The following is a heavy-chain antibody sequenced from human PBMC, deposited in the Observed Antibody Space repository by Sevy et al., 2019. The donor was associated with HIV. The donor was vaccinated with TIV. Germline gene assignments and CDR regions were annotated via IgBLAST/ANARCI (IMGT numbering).Heavy chain of an antibody. CDR2: ISSSSSYT. J-gene: IGHJ6*03. CDR1: GFTFSDYY. V-gene: IGHV3-11*06. D-gene: IGHD2-2*01. CDR3: GRVARYCSSTSCYGSYYMDV. Sequence: GESLKISCAASGFTFSDYYMSWIRQAPGKGLEWVSYISSSSSYTSYADSVKGRFTISRDNAKNSLYLQMNSLRAEDTAVYYCGRVARYCSSTSCYGSYYMDVWGKGTTVTVSS.